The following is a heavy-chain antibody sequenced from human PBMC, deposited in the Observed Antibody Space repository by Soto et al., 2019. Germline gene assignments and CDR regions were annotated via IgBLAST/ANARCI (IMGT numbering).Heavy chain of an antibody. J-gene: IGHJ3*02. D-gene: IGHD4-17*01. CDR3: ARASYGDYADAFDI. V-gene: IGHV3-66*01. Sequence: GGSLRLSCAASGFTVSSNYMSWVRQAPGKGLEWVSVIYSGGSTYYADSVKGRFTISRDNSKNTLYLQMNSLRAEDTAVYYCARASYGDYADAFDIWGQGTMVTVSS. CDR2: IYSGGST. CDR1: GFTVSSNY.